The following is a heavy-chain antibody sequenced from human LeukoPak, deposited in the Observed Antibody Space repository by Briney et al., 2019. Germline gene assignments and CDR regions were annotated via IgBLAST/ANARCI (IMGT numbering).Heavy chain of an antibody. V-gene: IGHV4-59*02. CDR3: ATYFGVLNQGYFDY. D-gene: IGHD3-3*01. CDR1: GGSVRNYY. J-gene: IGHJ4*02. CDR2: IYFSGSI. Sequence: PSETLSLTCAVSGGSVRNYYWNWIRQAPGKGLEWIGEIYFSGSINYNPSLRSRVTISVDTSKNQFSLELTSVTAADTAIYYCATYFGVLNQGYFDYWGQGTLVTVSS.